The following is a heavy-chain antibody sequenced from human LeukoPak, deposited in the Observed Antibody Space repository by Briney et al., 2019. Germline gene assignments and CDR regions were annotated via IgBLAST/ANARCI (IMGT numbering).Heavy chain of an antibody. Sequence: PSETLSLTCAVYGGSFSGYYWSWIRQPPGKGLEWIGEINHSGSTNYNPSLKSRVTISVDTSKNQFSPKLSSVTAADTAVYYCAGLRYYFDYWGQGTLVTVSS. V-gene: IGHV4-34*01. J-gene: IGHJ4*02. CDR3: AGLRYYFDY. CDR1: GGSFSGYY. CDR2: INHSGST.